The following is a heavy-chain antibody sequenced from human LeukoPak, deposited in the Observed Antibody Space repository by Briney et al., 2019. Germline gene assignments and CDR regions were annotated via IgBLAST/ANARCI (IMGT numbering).Heavy chain of an antibody. J-gene: IGHJ5*01. Sequence: SGPTLVNPTPTLTLTCTFSGFSLTTSGVGVVRIRQAPGKALEWLALIYGNDDKRYSPSLQSRLTIAKDTSTNQVVLTMTNMDPVDTATYYCAHRGGSLGWFGSWGQGTLVTVSS. V-gene: IGHV2-5*01. D-gene: IGHD7-27*01. CDR2: IYGNDDK. CDR3: AHRGGSLGWFGS. CDR1: GFSLTTSGVG.